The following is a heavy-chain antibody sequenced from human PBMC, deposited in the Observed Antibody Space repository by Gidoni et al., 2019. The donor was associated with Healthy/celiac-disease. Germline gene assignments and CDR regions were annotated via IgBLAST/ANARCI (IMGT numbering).Heavy chain of an antibody. J-gene: IGHJ6*02. CDR3: ARDRSRQWLAMDV. V-gene: IGHV4-59*01. Sequence: QVQLQESGPGLVKPSETLSLTCTVSGGSISSYYWSWIRQPPGKGLEWIGYIYYSGSTNYNPSLKSRVTISIDTSKNQFSLKLSSVTAADTAVYYCARDRSRQWLAMDVWGQGTTVTVSS. CDR2: IYYSGST. CDR1: GGSISSYY. D-gene: IGHD6-19*01.